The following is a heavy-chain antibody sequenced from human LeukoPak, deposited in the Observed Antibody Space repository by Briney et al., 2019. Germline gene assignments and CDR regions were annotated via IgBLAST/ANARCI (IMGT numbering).Heavy chain of an antibody. Sequence: GGSLRLSCAASGFTFSDYYMSWIRQAPGKGLEWVSYISSSGSTIYYADSVKGRFTISRDNTKRSLYLQMNSLRAEDTAVYFCARDKGVSRETYLDYWGQGTLVTVSS. CDR1: GFTFSDYY. D-gene: IGHD3-10*01. V-gene: IGHV3-11*04. CDR3: ARDKGVSRETYLDY. J-gene: IGHJ4*02. CDR2: ISSSGSTI.